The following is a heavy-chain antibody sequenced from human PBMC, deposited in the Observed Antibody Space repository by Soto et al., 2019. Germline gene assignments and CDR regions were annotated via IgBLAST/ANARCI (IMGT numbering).Heavy chain of an antibody. V-gene: IGHV1-69*06. CDR1: GGTFSSYA. Sequence: SVKVSCKASGGTFSSYAISWVRQAPGQGLEWMGGIIPIFGTANYAQKFQGRVTITADKSTSTAYMELSSLRSEDTAVYYCAREASAVISLDYWGQGTLVTVSS. J-gene: IGHJ4*02. CDR2: IIPIFGTA. D-gene: IGHD6-19*01. CDR3: AREASAVISLDY.